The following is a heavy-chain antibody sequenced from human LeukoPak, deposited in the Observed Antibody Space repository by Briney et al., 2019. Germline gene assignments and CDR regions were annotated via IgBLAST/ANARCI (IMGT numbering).Heavy chain of an antibody. J-gene: IGHJ4*02. V-gene: IGHV4-39*07. D-gene: IGHD5-12*01. CDR2: IYYSGST. CDR3: ARDRSGLDY. CDR1: SGSISSSNYY. Sequence: SETLSLTCTVSSGSISSSNYYWGWLRQPPGTGLERIGIIYYSGSTYYNPSLKSRVTISVDTSKNQFSLKLSSVTAADTAVYYCARDRSGLDYWGQGTLVTVSS.